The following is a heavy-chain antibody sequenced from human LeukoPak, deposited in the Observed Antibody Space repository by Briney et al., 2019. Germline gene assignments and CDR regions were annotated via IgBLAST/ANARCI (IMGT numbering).Heavy chain of an antibody. CDR3: ARANATHTYYFDY. CDR1: GGSFSGYY. Sequence: PSETLSLTCAVYGGSFSGYYWSWIRQPPGKGLEWIAEINHSGSTNYNPSLKSRVTISVDTPKNQFSLKLSSVTAADTAVYYCARANATHTYYFDYWGQGTLVTVSS. J-gene: IGHJ4*02. V-gene: IGHV4-34*01. CDR2: INHSGST. D-gene: IGHD4/OR15-4a*01.